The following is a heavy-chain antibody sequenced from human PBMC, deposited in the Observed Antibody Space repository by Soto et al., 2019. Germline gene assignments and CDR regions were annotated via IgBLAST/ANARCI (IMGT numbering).Heavy chain of an antibody. J-gene: IGHJ6*02. Sequence: QVQLVQSGGEVKKPGASVKVSCKTSGYCFTTYRISWVRHAPGQGLEWMGWISAYNGNTNYAQKLQGRVTMTTDTSTSAAYMELRSLRSDDTAVYYCAREGPAPYYYYGMDVWGQGSTVTVSS. V-gene: IGHV1-18*01. CDR3: AREGPAPYYYYGMDV. CDR1: GYCFTTYR. CDR2: ISAYNGNT.